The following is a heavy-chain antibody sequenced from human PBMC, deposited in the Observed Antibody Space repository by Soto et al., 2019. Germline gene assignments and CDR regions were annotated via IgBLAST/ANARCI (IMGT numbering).Heavy chain of an antibody. CDR3: TRGPSSGAFDY. CDR1: GYTFTEYY. J-gene: IGHJ4*02. Sequence: QVQLVQSGAEVKKPGASVKVSCKASGYTFTEYYMHWMRQAPGQGLEWMGWINHTNCDTNYAHNFQDRVTRTRDASISTAYRELSSLTSDDTAVYYCTRGPSSGAFDYWGQGSLVAVSS. CDR2: INHTNCDT. V-gene: IGHV1-2*02. D-gene: IGHD3-22*01.